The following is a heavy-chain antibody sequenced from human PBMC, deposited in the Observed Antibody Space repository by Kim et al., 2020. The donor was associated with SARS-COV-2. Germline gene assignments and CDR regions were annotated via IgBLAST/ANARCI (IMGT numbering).Heavy chain of an antibody. J-gene: IGHJ4*02. D-gene: IGHD6-19*01. Sequence: SETLSLTCTVSGGSISSSSYYWGWIRQPPGKGLEWIGSIYYSGSTYYNPSLKSRVTISVDTSKNQFSLKLSSVTAADTAVYYCARRIAVAECFDYWGQGTLVTVSS. V-gene: IGHV4-39*01. CDR1: GGSISSSSYY. CDR2: IYYSGST. CDR3: ARRIAVAECFDY.